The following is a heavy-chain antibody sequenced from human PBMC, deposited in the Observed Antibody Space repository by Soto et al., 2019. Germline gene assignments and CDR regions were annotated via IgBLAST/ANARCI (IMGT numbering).Heavy chain of an antibody. Sequence: QVQLVESGGGVVQPGRSLRLSCAASGFTFSSYAMHWVRQAPGKGLEWVAVISYDGSNKYYADSVKGRFTISRDNSKNTLYLQMNSLRAEDTAVYYCARGIYPRISKRGGTVTTGNTLDYWGQGTLVTVSS. J-gene: IGHJ4*02. CDR1: GFTFSSYA. CDR2: ISYDGSNK. CDR3: ARGIYPRISKRGGTVTTGNTLDY. D-gene: IGHD4-17*01. V-gene: IGHV3-30-3*01.